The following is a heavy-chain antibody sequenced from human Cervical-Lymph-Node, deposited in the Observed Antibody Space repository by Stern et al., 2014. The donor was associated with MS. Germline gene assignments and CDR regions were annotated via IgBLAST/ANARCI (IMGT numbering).Heavy chain of an antibody. Sequence: EVQLVESGGGVIKPGGSLRLSCTASGFTVSRAYMTWVRQAQGKGLGGVSLRTNVESTFYTDSVKGRFTISRDDSKNSVYLHMTSLRAEDTAMYYCARDTSSPERSDWWGQGTLVTVSS. V-gene: IGHV3-53*01. CDR1: GFTVSRAY. CDR2: RTNVEST. J-gene: IGHJ4*02. CDR3: ARDTSSPERSDW. D-gene: IGHD1-1*01.